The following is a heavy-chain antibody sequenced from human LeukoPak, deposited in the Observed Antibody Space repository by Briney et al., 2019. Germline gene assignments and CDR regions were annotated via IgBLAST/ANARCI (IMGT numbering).Heavy chain of an antibody. V-gene: IGHV3-7*01. Sequence: QSGGSLRLSCAASGFTFSSYWMTWVRQAPGVGLEWVAIINQDGNAKYYVDSVKGRFAISRDNTKNSLSLQMSSLRDEDSGIYYCATHNYWRKDYWGQGTLVTVSS. J-gene: IGHJ4*02. CDR3: ATHNYWRKDY. CDR2: INQDGNAK. CDR1: GFTFSSYW. D-gene: IGHD5-24*01.